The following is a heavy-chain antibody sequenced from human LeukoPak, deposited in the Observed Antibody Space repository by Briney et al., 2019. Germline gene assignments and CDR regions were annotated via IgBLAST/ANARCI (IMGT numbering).Heavy chain of an antibody. CDR2: IYHSGST. CDR3: ARDGFAGPRNAFDI. V-gene: IGHV4-30-2*01. Sequence: SETLSLTCAVSGGSISSGGYSWSWIRQPPGKGLEWIGYIYHSGSTYYNPSLKSRVTISVDRSKNQFSLKLSFVTAADTAVYYCARDGFAGPRNAFDIWGQGTMVTVSS. CDR1: GGSISSGGYS. D-gene: IGHD1-14*01. J-gene: IGHJ3*02.